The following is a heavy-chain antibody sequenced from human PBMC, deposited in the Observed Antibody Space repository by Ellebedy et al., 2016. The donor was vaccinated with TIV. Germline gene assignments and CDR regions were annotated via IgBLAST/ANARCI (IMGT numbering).Heavy chain of an antibody. V-gene: IGHV4-59*08. D-gene: IGHD1-20*01. Sequence: MPSETLSLTCTVSGGSISRHYWTWIRQPPGKGLEWIGYVYHSGDTNYNPSLKSRVTMSVDTSKNQFSPNLRSVTAADTAVYSCAGTYNGNDNFDYWGQGTLVTVSS. J-gene: IGHJ4*02. CDR1: GGSISRHY. CDR3: AGTYNGNDNFDY. CDR2: VYHSGDT.